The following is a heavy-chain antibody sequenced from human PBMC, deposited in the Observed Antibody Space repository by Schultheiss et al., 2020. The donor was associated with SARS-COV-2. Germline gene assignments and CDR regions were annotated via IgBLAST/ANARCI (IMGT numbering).Heavy chain of an antibody. CDR2: INHRGIA. D-gene: IGHD3-3*01. CDR3: VRGDEFRSGNSYYYYYYIDV. CDR1: GGSISSGGYY. V-gene: IGHV4-39*07. Sequence: SETLSLTCTVSGGSISSGGYYWSWIRQHPGKGLEWIGGINHRGIAYYKPSLKSRVNISIDTSKKQFSLRLSSVTAADTAVYYCVRGDEFRSGNSYYYYYYIDVWGNGTTVTVSS. J-gene: IGHJ6*03.